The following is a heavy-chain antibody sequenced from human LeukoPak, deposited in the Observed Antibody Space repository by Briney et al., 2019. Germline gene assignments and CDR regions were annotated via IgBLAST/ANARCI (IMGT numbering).Heavy chain of an antibody. CDR2: ISGSGGST. CDR1: GFTFSSDA. D-gene: IGHD4/OR15-4a*01. Sequence: GGSLRLSCAASGFTFSSDAMSWVRQAPGKGLEWVSAISGSGGSTYYADSVKGRFTISRDNSKNTLYLQMNSLRAEDTAVYYCARRAGAYSHPYDYWGQGTLVTVSS. J-gene: IGHJ4*02. V-gene: IGHV3-23*01. CDR3: ARRAGAYSHPYDY.